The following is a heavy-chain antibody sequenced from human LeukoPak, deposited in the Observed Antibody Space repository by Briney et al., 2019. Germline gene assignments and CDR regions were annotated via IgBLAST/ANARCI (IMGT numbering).Heavy chain of an antibody. CDR3: ARLVRSGLDCDY. CDR1: GDSISRSSYY. V-gene: IGHV4-39*07. J-gene: IGHJ4*02. Sequence: SETLSLTCTVSGDSISRSSYYWGWIRQPPGKGLEWIGSIYHSGSTDYNPSLKSRVTMSVDTSKNQFSLKLSSVTAADTAVYYCARLVRSGLDCDYLGQGTLVIVSS. D-gene: IGHD6-25*01. CDR2: IYHSGST.